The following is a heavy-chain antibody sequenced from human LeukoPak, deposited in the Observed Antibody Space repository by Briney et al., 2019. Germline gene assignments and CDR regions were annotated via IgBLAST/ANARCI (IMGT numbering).Heavy chain of an antibody. D-gene: IGHD2-21*02. CDR2: IYYSGNT. J-gene: IGHJ4*02. CDR3: ARPRQGDYYFDY. V-gene: IGHV4-39*01. Sequence: PSQTLSLTCTVSGGSISSSSYYWGWIRQPPGKGLEWIGSIYYSGNTYYNPSLKSRVTISVDTSKNQFSLKLSSVTAADTAVYYCARPRQGDYYFDYWGQGTLVTVSS. CDR1: GGSISSSSYY.